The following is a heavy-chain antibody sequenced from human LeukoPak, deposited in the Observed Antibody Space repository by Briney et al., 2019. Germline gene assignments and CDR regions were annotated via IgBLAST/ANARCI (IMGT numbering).Heavy chain of an antibody. J-gene: IGHJ4*02. V-gene: IGHV4-34*01. CDR3: ARVQYYGPGKTIFDY. D-gene: IGHD3-10*01. CDR1: GGSFSGYY. CDR2: INHSGST. Sequence: SETLSLTCAVYGGSFSGYYWSWIRQPPGKGLEWIGEINHSGSTNYNPSLKSRVTISVDTSKNQFSLKLSSVTAADTAVYYCARVQYYGPGKTIFDYWGQGTLVTVSS.